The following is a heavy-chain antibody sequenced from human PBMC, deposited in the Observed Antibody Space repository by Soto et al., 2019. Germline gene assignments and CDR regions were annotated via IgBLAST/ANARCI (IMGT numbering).Heavy chain of an antibody. CDR2: ISGSGGST. CDR3: AKASGWFGEFDY. Sequence: EVQLLESGGGLVQPGGSLRLSCAASGFTFSSYAMSWVRQAPGKGLEWVSAISGSGGSTYYADSVKGRFTISRDNSKNTRNLQMNSLRAEGTAVYYCAKASGWFGEFDYWGQGTLVTVSS. D-gene: IGHD3-10*01. CDR1: GFTFSSYA. J-gene: IGHJ4*02. V-gene: IGHV3-23*01.